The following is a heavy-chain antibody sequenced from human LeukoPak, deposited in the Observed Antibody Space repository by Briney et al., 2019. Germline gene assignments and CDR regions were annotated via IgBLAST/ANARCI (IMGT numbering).Heavy chain of an antibody. CDR2: IWYDGSKQ. D-gene: IGHD2-21*02. J-gene: IGHJ5*02. CDR3: ARDQGAVTAPFDP. V-gene: IGHV3-33*01. CDR1: GFTFSIYG. Sequence: PGRSLRLSCAASGFTFSIYGMHWVRQAPGKGLEWGAIIWYDGSKQYYADSVKGRFTISKDNSKNTLYLQMNSLRAEDTAVYYCARDQGAVTAPFDPWGQGTLVTVSS.